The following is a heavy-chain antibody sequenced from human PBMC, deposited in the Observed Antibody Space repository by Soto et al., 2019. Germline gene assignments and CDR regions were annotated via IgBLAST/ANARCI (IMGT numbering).Heavy chain of an antibody. CDR1: GESFRDYY. CDR3: ARQPYDSTGYYYGA. J-gene: IGHJ5*02. Sequence: SETPSLTCAVYGESFRDYYWSWIRQPPGKGLEWIGEINHGGSTNYNPSLKSRVTVSVDTSKNHFSLKLTSVTAADTAMYYCARQPYDSTGYYYGAWGQGTLVTVSS. V-gene: IGHV4-34*01. D-gene: IGHD3-22*01. CDR2: INHGGST.